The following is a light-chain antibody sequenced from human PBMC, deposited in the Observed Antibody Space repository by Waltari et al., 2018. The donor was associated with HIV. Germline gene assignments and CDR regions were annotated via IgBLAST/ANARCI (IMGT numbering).Light chain of an antibody. Sequence: IQLTQSPSSLSASVGDRVTITCRSSQTIKDYLNWYQHKPGLAPKLLIYAASSLQGGVPSRFGGSGSGTDFTLTISSLQREDFATYYCQQSYSPPYTFGQGTKLEIE. J-gene: IGKJ2*01. CDR1: QTIKDY. CDR2: AAS. CDR3: QQSYSPPYT. V-gene: IGKV1-39*01.